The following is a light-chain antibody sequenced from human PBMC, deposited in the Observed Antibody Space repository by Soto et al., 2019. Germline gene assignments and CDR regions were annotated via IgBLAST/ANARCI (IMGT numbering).Light chain of an antibody. CDR3: QVWDSSSDHYV. CDR2: DDS. Sequence: SYELTQPPSVSVAPGQTARFTCEGNNIGRKSVHWYQQKPGQAPVLVVYDDSDRPSGIPERFSGSKSGTTATLTNSRVEAGDEADYYCQVWDSSSDHYVFGTGTKVTVL. CDR1: NIGRKS. V-gene: IGLV3-21*02. J-gene: IGLJ1*01.